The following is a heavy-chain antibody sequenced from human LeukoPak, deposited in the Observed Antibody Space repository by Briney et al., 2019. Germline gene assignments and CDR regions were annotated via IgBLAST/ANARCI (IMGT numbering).Heavy chain of an antibody. CDR2: INHSGST. CDR3: GVVPADRFDP. V-gene: IGHV4-34*01. CDR1: GGSFSGYY. D-gene: IGHD2-2*01. J-gene: IGHJ5*02. Sequence: SETLSLTCAVYGGSFSGYYWSWIRQPPGKGLEWIGEINHSGSTNYNPSLKSRVTISVDTSKNQFSLKLSSVTAADTAVYYCGVVPADRFDPWGQGTLVTVSS.